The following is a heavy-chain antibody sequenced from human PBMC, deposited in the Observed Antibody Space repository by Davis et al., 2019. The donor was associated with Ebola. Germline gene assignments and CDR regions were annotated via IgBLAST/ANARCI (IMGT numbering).Heavy chain of an antibody. CDR3: ARASEILGYCISTSCYEVDY. Sequence: ASVKVSCKASGYTFTSYAMNWVRQALGQGLEWMGWINTNTGNPTYAQGFTGRFVFSLDTSVSTAYLQISSLKAEDTAVYYCARASEILGYCISTSCYEVDYWGQGTLVTVSS. CDR2: INTNTGNP. V-gene: IGHV7-4-1*02. CDR1: GYTFTSYA. D-gene: IGHD2-2*01. J-gene: IGHJ4*02.